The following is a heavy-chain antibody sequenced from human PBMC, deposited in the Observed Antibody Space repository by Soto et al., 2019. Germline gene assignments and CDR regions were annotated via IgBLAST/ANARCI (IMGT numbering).Heavy chain of an antibody. J-gene: IGHJ5*02. Sequence: SQTLPLTCTVAGGSIGTYTWSWIRQHREQGLEWIGYIDYTGTTYYNPSLKSRVTISVDRSKNQFSLKLNSVTAADTAVYYCAREVNYYDSGGFSCSAPWGQGALVPVSS. D-gene: IGHD3-22*01. CDR3: AREVNYYDSGGFSCSAP. CDR2: IDYTGTT. CDR1: GGSIGTYT. V-gene: IGHV4-59*12.